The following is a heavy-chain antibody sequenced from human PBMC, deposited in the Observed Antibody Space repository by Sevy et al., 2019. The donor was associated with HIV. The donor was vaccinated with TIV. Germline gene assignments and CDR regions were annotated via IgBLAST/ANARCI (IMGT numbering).Heavy chain of an antibody. CDR1: EFTFSSYA. CDR3: AKAGSASSSNLPSY. CDR2: ISGSGGST. J-gene: IGHJ4*02. D-gene: IGHD4-4*01. V-gene: IGHV3-23*01. Sequence: GGSLRLSCAASEFTFSSYAMSWVRQAPGKGLEWVSAISGSGGSTYYADSVKGRFTISRDNSKNTLYLQMNSLRAEDTAVYYCAKAGSASSSNLPSYWGQGTLVTVSS.